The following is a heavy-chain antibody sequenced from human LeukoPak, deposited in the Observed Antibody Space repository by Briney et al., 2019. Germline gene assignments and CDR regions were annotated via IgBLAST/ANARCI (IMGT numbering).Heavy chain of an antibody. V-gene: IGHV3-74*01. D-gene: IGHD3-22*01. J-gene: IGHJ4*02. CDR2: INTDGTRT. CDR1: GFMFSSYW. CDR3: ARSYYYDRSGYPGDDY. Sequence: GGSLRLSCAASGFMFSSYWMHWVRQAPGKGLVWVSRINTDGTRTTYADSVRGRFTVSRDNGKYTLYLQMNSLRVEDTAVYYCARSYYYDRSGYPGDDYWGPGTLVTVSP.